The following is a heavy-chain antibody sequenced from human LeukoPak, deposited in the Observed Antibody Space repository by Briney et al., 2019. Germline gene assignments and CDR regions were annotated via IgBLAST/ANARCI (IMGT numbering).Heavy chain of an antibody. D-gene: IGHD6-13*01. CDR1: GGSVSSGNYY. Sequence: SETLSLTCTVSGGSVSSGNYYWSWIRQPPGKGLEWIGFMSNSGHTDSNASLQSRVTISVDTSKNQFSLKLKSVTAADTAVYYCARVSVAGTGPDYWGQGTLVTVSS. CDR3: ARVSVAGTGPDY. CDR2: MSNSGHT. V-gene: IGHV4-61*01. J-gene: IGHJ4*02.